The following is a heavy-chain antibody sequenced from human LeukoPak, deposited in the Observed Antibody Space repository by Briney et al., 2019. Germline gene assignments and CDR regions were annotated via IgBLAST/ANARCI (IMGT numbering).Heavy chain of an antibody. Sequence: GGSLRLSCAASGFTFSSYWMSWVRQAPGKGLEWVAYIRNDGSNKYYADSVKGRFTISRDNSKNTLYLQMNSLRVEDTAVYYCAKGDTSWGQGTLVTVSS. D-gene: IGHD5-18*01. CDR3: AKGDTS. CDR1: GFTFSSYW. CDR2: IRNDGSNK. J-gene: IGHJ5*02. V-gene: IGHV3-30*02.